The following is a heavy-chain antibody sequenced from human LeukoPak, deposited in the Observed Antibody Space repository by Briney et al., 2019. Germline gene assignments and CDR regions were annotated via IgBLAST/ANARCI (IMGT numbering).Heavy chain of an antibody. V-gene: IGHV4-4*07. Sequence: SETLSLTCTVSGGSISSYYWSWIRQPAGKGLEWIGRIYTSGSTNYNLSLKSRVTISVDKYKNQFSLKLSSVTAADKAVYYCARGSLRNYYYYYMDVWGKGTTVTVSS. D-gene: IGHD3-16*01. CDR2: IYTSGST. CDR3: ARGSLRNYYYYYMDV. CDR1: GGSISSYY. J-gene: IGHJ6*03.